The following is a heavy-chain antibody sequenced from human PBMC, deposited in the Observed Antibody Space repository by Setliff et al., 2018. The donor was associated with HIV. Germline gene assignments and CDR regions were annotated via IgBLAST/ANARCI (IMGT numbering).Heavy chain of an antibody. J-gene: IGHJ4*02. V-gene: IGHV1-2*06. CDR1: GDTFSNYA. D-gene: IGHD3-3*01. CDR2: FNPNSGVT. CDR3: AREPTGDFWSGYSSSGLDY. Sequence: ASVKVFCKASGDTFSNYAISWVRQAPGQGLEWLGRFNPNSGVTNSPQKFQGRVTMTRDTSINTAYMELSRLTSDDTAFYYCAREPTGDFWSGYSSSGLDYWGQGTLVTVSS.